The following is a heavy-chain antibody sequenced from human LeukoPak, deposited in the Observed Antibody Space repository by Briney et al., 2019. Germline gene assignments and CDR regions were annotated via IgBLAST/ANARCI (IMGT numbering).Heavy chain of an antibody. J-gene: IGHJ4*02. Sequence: TPGRSLRLSCAASGFTFSNAWMSWVRQAPGKGLEWVGRIKSKKNGGTTDYAAPVKGRFTMSRDDSKNTVYLPLYSLKTENRAMYYCAAMPPGAATYDYWGQGTLVIVSS. V-gene: IGHV3-15*01. CDR1: GFTFSNAW. D-gene: IGHD2-2*01. CDR3: AAMPPGAATYDY. CDR2: IKSKKNGGTT.